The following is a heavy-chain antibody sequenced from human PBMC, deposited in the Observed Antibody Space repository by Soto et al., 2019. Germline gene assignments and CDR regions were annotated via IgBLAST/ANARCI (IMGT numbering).Heavy chain of an antibody. V-gene: IGHV4-39*07. CDR3: ARGLWEHSSTYYFDY. Sequence: PSETLSLTCTVSGGSISSGGYYWSWVRQPPGKGLEWIGEIYHSGSTNYNPSLKSRVTVSVDKSKNQFSLNLTSVTAADTAVYYCARGLWEHSSTYYFDYWGQGTLVTVS. D-gene: IGHD6-6*01. J-gene: IGHJ4*02. CDR2: IYHSGST. CDR1: GGSISSGGYY.